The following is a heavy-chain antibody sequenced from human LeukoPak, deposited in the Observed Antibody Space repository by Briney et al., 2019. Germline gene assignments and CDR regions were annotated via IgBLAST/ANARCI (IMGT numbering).Heavy chain of an antibody. Sequence: GASVKVSCKPSGYTFSDYGITWVRQAPGQGIEWMGWINGYNGNTNYAESLQGRVTMTIDTSTSTAYMDLRSLRSDDTAVYYCARVGLVDNEYGFYFYMDVWGKGTTVIVSS. CDR3: ARVGLVDNEYGFYFYMDV. CDR2: INGYNGNT. CDR1: GYTFSDYG. V-gene: IGHV1-18*01. D-gene: IGHD4/OR15-4a*01. J-gene: IGHJ6*03.